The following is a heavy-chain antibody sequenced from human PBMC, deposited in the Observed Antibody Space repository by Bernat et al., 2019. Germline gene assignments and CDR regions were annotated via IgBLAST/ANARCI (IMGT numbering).Heavy chain of an antibody. J-gene: IGHJ4*02. CDR1: GCTFSLDS. Sequence: EVQLVESGGDLVQPGGSLRLSCAASGCTFSLDSMNWPRQAPGKGLEWISYISVSSTTIYYADSVKGRYTISRDNDNNSLNLQMNSLRDEDTAVYYCARAAGDGRHSFEYWGQGTLVTVSS. CDR3: ARAAGDGRHSFEY. V-gene: IGHV3-48*02. D-gene: IGHD2-21*01. CDR2: ISVSSTTI.